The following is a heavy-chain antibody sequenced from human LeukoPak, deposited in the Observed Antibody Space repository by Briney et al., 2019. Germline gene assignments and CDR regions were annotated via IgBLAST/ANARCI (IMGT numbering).Heavy chain of an antibody. V-gene: IGHV3-48*01. CDR1: GITFSSYS. J-gene: IGHJ4*02. Sequence: PGGSLRLSCAASGITFSSYSMNWVRQAPGKGLEWVSYISSSSSTIYYADSVKGRFTISRDNAKNSLYLQMNSLRAEDTAVYYCARDTRHYSSSSPYFDYWGQGTLVTVSS. CDR2: ISSSSSTI. D-gene: IGHD6-6*01. CDR3: ARDTRHYSSSSPYFDY.